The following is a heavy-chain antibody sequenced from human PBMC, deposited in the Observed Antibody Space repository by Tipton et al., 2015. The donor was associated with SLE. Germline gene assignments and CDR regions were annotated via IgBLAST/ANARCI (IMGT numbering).Heavy chain of an antibody. J-gene: IGHJ6*03. CDR3: ITDLEFSPDCCCYGYIDV. CDR1: GFTFSKAW. CDR2: IKSKTDGGTT. D-gene: IGHD3-10*01. Sequence: SLRLSCAASGFTFSKAWMSWVRQAPGKGLEWVGRIKSKTDGGTTDYAAPVKGRFNISRDDSKNTLYLQMNSLKTEDTAVYYCITDLEFSPDCCCYGYIDVWGKGTTVPVSS. V-gene: IGHV3-15*01.